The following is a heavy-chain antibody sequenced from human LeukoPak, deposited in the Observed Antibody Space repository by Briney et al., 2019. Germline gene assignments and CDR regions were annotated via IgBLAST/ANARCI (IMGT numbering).Heavy chain of an antibody. V-gene: IGHV4-34*01. CDR3: ASVKVDIVATIVCYFYY. D-gene: IGHD5-12*01. CDR2: INHSGST. Sequence: SETLSLTCAVYGGSFSGYYWSWIRQPPGKGLEWIGEINHSGSTNYNPSLKSRVTISVDTSKNQFSLKLSSVTAADTAVYYCASVKVDIVATIVCYFYYWGQGTLVTVSS. J-gene: IGHJ4*02. CDR1: GGSFSGYY.